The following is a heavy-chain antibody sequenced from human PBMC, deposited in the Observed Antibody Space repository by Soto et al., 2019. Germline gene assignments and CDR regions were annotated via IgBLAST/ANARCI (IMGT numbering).Heavy chain of an antibody. Sequence: GASVKVSFKASGGTFRSYAISWVRQAPGQVLEWMGGIIPTFGTANYAQKFQGRVTITADKSTSTAYMELSSLRSEDTAVYYCARGGVATTASGFDYWGQGTLVTVSS. J-gene: IGHJ4*02. D-gene: IGHD5-12*01. CDR2: IIPTFGTA. CDR3: ARGGVATTASGFDY. CDR1: GGTFRSYA. V-gene: IGHV1-69*06.